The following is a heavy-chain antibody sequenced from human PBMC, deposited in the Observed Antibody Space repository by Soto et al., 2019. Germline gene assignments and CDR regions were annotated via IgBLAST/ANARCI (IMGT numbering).Heavy chain of an antibody. D-gene: IGHD6-19*01. CDR3: ARGSYYSGWV. Sequence: SQTLSLTCAISGDSVSSTSTAWSWIRQSPSRGLEWLGRTYYRSNWYTDYAVSVKSRITISPDTSKNQSSLQLNSVTPEDTAVYYCARGSYYSGWVWGQGTLVTVSS. CDR2: TYYRSNWYT. CDR1: GDSVSSTSTA. V-gene: IGHV6-1*01. J-gene: IGHJ4*02.